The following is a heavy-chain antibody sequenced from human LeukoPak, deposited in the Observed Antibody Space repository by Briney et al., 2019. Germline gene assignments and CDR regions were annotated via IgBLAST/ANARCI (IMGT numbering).Heavy chain of an antibody. CDR1: GGSISSGGYY. J-gene: IGHJ4*02. D-gene: IGHD1-7*01. CDR3: ARGAGTTVFDY. CDR2: IYYSGST. Sequence: PSETLSLTCTVSGGSISSGGYYWSWIRQHPGKGLEWIGYIYYSGSTYYNPSLKSQVTISVDTSKNQFSLKLSSVTAADTAVYYCARGAGTTVFDYWGQGTLVTVSS. V-gene: IGHV4-31*01.